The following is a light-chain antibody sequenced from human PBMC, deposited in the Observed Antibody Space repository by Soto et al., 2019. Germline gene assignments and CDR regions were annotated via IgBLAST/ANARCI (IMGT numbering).Light chain of an antibody. CDR1: QSISSY. Sequence: DIQMTQAPSSLSASVVDIVTIRMRASQSISSYLNWYQQKPGKAPKVLIYAASSLQSGVPSRFSGSGSGTDFTLTISSLQPEDFATYYCQQSYSTPRTFGQGTKVEIK. CDR3: QQSYSTPRT. J-gene: IGKJ1*01. CDR2: AAS. V-gene: IGKV1-39*01.